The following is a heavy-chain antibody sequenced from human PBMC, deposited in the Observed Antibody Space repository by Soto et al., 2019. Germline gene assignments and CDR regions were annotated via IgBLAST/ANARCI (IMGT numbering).Heavy chain of an antibody. CDR2: LWYDGSNQ. J-gene: IGHJ4*02. V-gene: IGHV3-33*01. CDR3: ARDINDFWSGYLY. CDR1: GFSFSSYV. D-gene: IGHD3-3*01. Sequence: QVQLVESGGGVVQPGTSLRLSCAASGFSFSSYVMHWVRQAPGKGLGWVAALWYDGSNQNYAESVKGRFTISRDNSKSTVYLQMNSLKAEDTAVYYCARDINDFWSGYLYWGQGTLVTVSS.